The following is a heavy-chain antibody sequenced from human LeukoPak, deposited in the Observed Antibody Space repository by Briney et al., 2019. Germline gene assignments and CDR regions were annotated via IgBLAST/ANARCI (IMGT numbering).Heavy chain of an antibody. CDR2: IRYDGSNK. D-gene: IGHD3-16*02. CDR1: GFTFSSHG. Sequence: GGSLRLSCVASGFTFSSHGMHWVRQAPGKGLEWVAFIRYDGSNKYYADSVKGRFTISRDNSKNTLYLQMNSLRAEDTAVYYCAIDSLDYVWGSYRYMFYFDYWGQGTLVTVSS. J-gene: IGHJ4*02. V-gene: IGHV3-30*02. CDR3: AIDSLDYVWGSYRYMFYFDY.